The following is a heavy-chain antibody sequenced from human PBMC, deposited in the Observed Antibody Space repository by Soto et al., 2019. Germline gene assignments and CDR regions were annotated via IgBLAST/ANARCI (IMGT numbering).Heavy chain of an antibody. CDR3: ARGLILWFGELSRRGGYYYYMDV. D-gene: IGHD3-10*01. J-gene: IGHJ6*03. Sequence: QVQLQQWGAGLLKPSETLSLTCAVYGGSLSGYQWSWIRQTPGKGLEWIGEINDSGNINYNPSFKSRVTILLDTPRKQISLKLSAVTAADSAVYYCARGLILWFGELSRRGGYYYYMDVWGKGTTVAVSS. V-gene: IGHV4-34*01. CDR2: INDSGNI. CDR1: GGSLSGYQ.